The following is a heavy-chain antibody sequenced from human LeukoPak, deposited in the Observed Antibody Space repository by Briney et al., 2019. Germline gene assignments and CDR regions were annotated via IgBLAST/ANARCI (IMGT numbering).Heavy chain of an antibody. V-gene: IGHV3-53*01. D-gene: IGHD4-23*01. J-gene: IGHJ4*02. CDR3: ARESVGSHAIDY. CDR2: IYSAGPT. CDR1: GFSVSSSY. Sequence: GGSLRLSCAASGFSVSSSYMSWVRQAPGEGLEWVSVIYSAGPTHYADSVKGRFTISRDKSENTLHLRMNSLRAEDTAIYYCARESVGSHAIDYWGQGTLVTVSS.